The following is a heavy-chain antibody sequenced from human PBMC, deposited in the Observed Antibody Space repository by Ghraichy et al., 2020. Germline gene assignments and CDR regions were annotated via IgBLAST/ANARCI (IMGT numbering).Heavy chain of an antibody. CDR1: GFTFSSYA. CDR2: ISGSGVGT. Sequence: GESLNISCTASGFTFSSYAMSWVRQAPGKGLEWVSTISGSGVGTYYADSVKGRFTISRDNSKNTLYLQMNSLRAEDTAVYFCAKTSGGPSGYHSPWGQGTLVTVSS. D-gene: IGHD3-22*01. J-gene: IGHJ5*02. CDR3: AKTSGGPSGYHSP. V-gene: IGHV3-23*01.